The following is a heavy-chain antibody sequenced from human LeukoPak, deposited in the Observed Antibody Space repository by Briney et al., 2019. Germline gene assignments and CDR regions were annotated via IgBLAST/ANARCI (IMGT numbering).Heavy chain of an antibody. J-gene: IGHJ4*02. CDR2: LQSDGVST. Sequence: GGSLRLSCAASGFIIRDYWMHWARQAPGKGLEWVSCLQSDGVSTRYADSVKGRFTISKDDAKNTLFLEMSSLRAEDTAVYYCVPSAMPYLDYWGQGTLVTVSS. CDR3: VPSAMPYLDY. D-gene: IGHD2-2*01. V-gene: IGHV3-74*01. CDR1: GFIIRDYW.